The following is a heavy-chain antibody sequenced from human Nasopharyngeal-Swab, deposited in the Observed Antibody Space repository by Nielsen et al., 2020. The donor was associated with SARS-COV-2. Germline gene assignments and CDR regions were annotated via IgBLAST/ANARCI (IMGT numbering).Heavy chain of an antibody. V-gene: IGHV4-39*01. D-gene: IGHD6-19*01. CDR1: GGSISSSSYY. CDR3: ARLQWLVPTPDAFDI. CDR2: IYYSGST. Sequence: SETLSLTSTVSGGSISSSSYYWGWIRQPPGKGLEWIGSIYYSGSTYYNPSLKSRVTISVDTSKNQFSLKLSSVTAADTAVYYCARLQWLVPTPDAFDIWGQGTMVTVSS. J-gene: IGHJ3*02.